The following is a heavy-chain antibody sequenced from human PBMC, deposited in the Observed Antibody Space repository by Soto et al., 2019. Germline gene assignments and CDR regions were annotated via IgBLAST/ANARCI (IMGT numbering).Heavy chain of an antibody. CDR3: ARDRWGEDGSGSYSLDY. CDR2: IYYSGST. Sequence: QVQLQESGPGLVKPSETLSLTCTVSGGSISSYYWSWIRQPPGMGLEWIGYIYYSGSTKYNPSLKSRVTISVDTSKNQFSLKLSSVTAADTAVYYCARDRWGEDGSGSYSLDYWGQGTLVTVSS. D-gene: IGHD3-10*01. CDR1: GGSISSYY. V-gene: IGHV4-59*01. J-gene: IGHJ4*02.